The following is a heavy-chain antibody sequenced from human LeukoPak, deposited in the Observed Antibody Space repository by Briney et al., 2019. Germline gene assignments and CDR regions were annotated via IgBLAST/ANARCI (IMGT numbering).Heavy chain of an antibody. CDR3: ARGGRGLRHDFDY. CDR1: GGSFSRYY. J-gene: IGHJ4*02. CDR2: INHNGST. V-gene: IGHV4-34*01. D-gene: IGHD5-12*01. Sequence: KPSETLSLTCAVYGGSFSRYYGSWIRQPTGKGLEWIGEINHNGSTNYNPSLKSRVTISVDTSKNQFSLKLSSVTAADTAVYYCARGGRGLRHDFDYWGQGTLVTVSS.